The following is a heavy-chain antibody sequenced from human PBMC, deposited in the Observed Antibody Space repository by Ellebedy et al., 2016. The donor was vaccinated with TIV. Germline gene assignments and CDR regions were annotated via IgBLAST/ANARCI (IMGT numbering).Heavy chain of an antibody. CDR3: ARGSGCGSGCDY. V-gene: IGHV1-3*01. D-gene: IGHD6-19*01. CDR1: GYTFTNYA. CDR2: INAGNGNT. J-gene: IGHJ4*02. Sequence: AASVKVSCKASGYTFTNYAMHWVRQAPGQRLEWMGWINAGNGNTKYSQKFQDRVTITRDTSASTAYMELSSLGSEDTAVYYCARGSGCGSGCDYWGQGTLVTVSS.